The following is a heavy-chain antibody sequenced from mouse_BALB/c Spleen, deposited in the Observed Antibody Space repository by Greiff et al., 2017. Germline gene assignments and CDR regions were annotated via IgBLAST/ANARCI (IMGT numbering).Heavy chain of an antibody. V-gene: IGHV5-17*02. CDR2: ISSGSSTI. CDR1: GFTFSSFG. J-gene: IGHJ2*01. D-gene: IGHD1-2*01. CDR3: ARTTTATWYFDY. Sequence: EVQRVESGGGLVQPGGSRKLSCAASGFTFSSFGMHWVRQAPEKGLEWVAYISSGSSTIYYADTVKGRFTISRDNPKNTLFLQMTSLRSEDTAMYYCARTTTATWYFDYWGQGTTLTVSS.